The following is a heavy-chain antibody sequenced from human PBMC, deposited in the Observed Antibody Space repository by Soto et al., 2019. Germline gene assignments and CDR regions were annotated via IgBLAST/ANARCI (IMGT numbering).Heavy chain of an antibody. CDR1: GFTFSYSA. CDR3: AMGLAAAGPLDY. D-gene: IGHD6-13*01. Sequence: VGSLRLSCAASGFTFSYSAMSWFRQAPVRGLEWVSTISGSGGTPYYADSVKGRFTISRDNSKNSLYLILNSLRADDTAVYYCAMGLAAAGPLDYWGQGALVTV. J-gene: IGHJ4*02. V-gene: IGHV3-23*01. CDR2: ISGSGGTP.